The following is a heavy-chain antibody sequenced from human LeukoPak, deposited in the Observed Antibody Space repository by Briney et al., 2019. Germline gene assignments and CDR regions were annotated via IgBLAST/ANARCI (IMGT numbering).Heavy chain of an antibody. CDR1: GYTFTGYY. Sequence: GASVKVSCKASGYTFTGYYMHWVRQAPGQGLEWMGWINPNSGDTQYAQKFQGRVTMTRDTSINTAYMELSRLRSDDTAVYYCARDQAFVYCSGGTCYDDYWGQGSLVTVSS. J-gene: IGHJ4*02. CDR2: INPNSGDT. CDR3: ARDQAFVYCSGGTCYDDY. V-gene: IGHV1-2*02. D-gene: IGHD2-15*01.